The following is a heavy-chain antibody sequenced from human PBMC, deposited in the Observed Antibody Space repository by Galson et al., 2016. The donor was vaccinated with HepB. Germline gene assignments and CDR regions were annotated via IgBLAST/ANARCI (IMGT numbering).Heavy chain of an antibody. CDR1: GYTFHGYY. CDR3: ARDISGADSFDV. D-gene: IGHD5-12*01. V-gene: IGHV1-2*02. CDR2: INPNTGDT. Sequence: SGYTFHGYYIHWLRQAPGQGLEWMGWINPNTGDTHYPQNFQDRVTMTRDTAINTVYMDLNRLRYDDTAMYYCARDISGADSFDVWGQGTIITVSS. J-gene: IGHJ3*01.